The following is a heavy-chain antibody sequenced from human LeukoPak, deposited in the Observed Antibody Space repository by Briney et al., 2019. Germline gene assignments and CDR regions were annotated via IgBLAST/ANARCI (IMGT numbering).Heavy chain of an antibody. CDR1: GFTFSSYS. V-gene: IGHV3-48*04. CDR2: ISSSGSTI. D-gene: IGHD3-3*01. Sequence: PGGSLRLSCAASGFTFSSYSMNWVRQAPGKGLEWVSYISSSGSTIYYADSVKGRFTISRDSAKNSLYLQMNSLRAEDTAVYYCARDPTIDGALRFLEWYNPRGAFDIWGQGTMVTVSS. CDR3: ARDPTIDGALRFLEWYNPRGAFDI. J-gene: IGHJ3*02.